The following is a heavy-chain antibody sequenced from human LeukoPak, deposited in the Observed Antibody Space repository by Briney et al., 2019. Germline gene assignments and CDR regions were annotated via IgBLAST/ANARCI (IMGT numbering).Heavy chain of an antibody. Sequence: ASVKVSCKASGYTFTSYYMHWVRQAPGQGLEWMGIINPSGGSTSYAQKFQGRVTMTRDTSTSTVYMELSSLRSEDTAVYYCARGSGSYWGLRAFDIWGQGTMVTVSS. J-gene: IGHJ3*02. D-gene: IGHD1-26*01. CDR1: GYTFTSYY. CDR3: ARGSGSYWGLRAFDI. CDR2: INPSGGST. V-gene: IGHV1-46*01.